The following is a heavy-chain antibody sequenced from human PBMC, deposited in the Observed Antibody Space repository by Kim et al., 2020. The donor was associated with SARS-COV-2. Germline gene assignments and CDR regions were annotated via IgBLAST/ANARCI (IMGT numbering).Heavy chain of an antibody. D-gene: IGHD3-10*01. CDR2: IKQDGSEK. J-gene: IGHJ3*02. CDR1: GFTFSSYW. CDR3: ARLAPYYYGSGSYYRRSLDAFDI. Sequence: GGSLRLSCAASGFTFSSYWMSWVRQAPGKGLEWVANIKQDGSEKYYVDSVKGRFTISRDNAKNSLYLQMNSLRAEDTAVYYCARLAPYYYGSGSYYRRSLDAFDIWGQGTMVTVSS. V-gene: IGHV3-7*01.